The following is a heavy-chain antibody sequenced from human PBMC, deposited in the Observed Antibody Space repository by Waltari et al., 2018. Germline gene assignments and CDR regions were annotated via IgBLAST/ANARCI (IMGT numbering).Heavy chain of an antibody. CDR3: ATVRGSPKTIFGVVIIGSPWFDP. CDR1: GYTFTDYY. D-gene: IGHD3-3*01. J-gene: IGHJ5*02. V-gene: IGHV1-69-2*01. CDR2: VDPEDGET. Sequence: EVQLVQSGAEVKKPGATVKISCKVSGYTFTDYYMHWVQQAPGKGLEWMGLVDPEDGETIYAEKFQGRVTITADTSTDTAYMELSSLRSEDTAVYYCATVRGSPKTIFGVVIIGSPWFDPWGQGTLVTVSS.